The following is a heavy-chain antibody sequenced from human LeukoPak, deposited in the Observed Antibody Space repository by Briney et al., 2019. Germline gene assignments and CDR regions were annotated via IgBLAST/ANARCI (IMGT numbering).Heavy chain of an antibody. Sequence: KPSETLSLTCTVSGGSISSSSYYWGWIRQPPGKGLEWIGNIYYSGSTYYNPSLKSRVTISVDTSKNQFSLKLSSVTAADTAVYYCARGWRHDYWGQGTLVTVSS. V-gene: IGHV4-39*07. J-gene: IGHJ4*02. CDR2: IYYSGST. CDR1: GGSISSSSYY. CDR3: ARGWRHDY. D-gene: IGHD2-15*01.